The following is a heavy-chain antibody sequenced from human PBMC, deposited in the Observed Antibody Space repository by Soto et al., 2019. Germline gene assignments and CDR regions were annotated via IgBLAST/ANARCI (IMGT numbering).Heavy chain of an antibody. CDR3: AKGDNLGPKTGYAFDP. CDR2: TYFSSKWYN. D-gene: IGHD5-12*01. Sequence: SQTLSLTCAISGDSVSSNTASWNWIRQSQSRGLEWLGRTYFSSKWYNDYAVSVKSRIIINPDTSNNQFSLQLNSVTPEDTAVYFCAKGDNLGPKTGYAFDPWGQGILVTVSS. V-gene: IGHV6-1*01. J-gene: IGHJ5*02. CDR1: GDSVSSNTAS.